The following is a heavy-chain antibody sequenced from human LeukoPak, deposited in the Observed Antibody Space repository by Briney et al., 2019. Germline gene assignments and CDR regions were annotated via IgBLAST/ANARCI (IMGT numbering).Heavy chain of an antibody. CDR2: IYYSGST. CDR3: ASEGYYYDSSGLMDY. D-gene: IGHD3-22*01. Sequence: SETLSLTCTVSGGSISSSSYYWGWIRQPSGKGLEWIGSIYYSGSTYYNPSLKSRVTISVDTSKNQFSLKLSSVTAADTAVYYCASEGYYYDSSGLMDYWGQGTLVTVSS. V-gene: IGHV4-39*07. J-gene: IGHJ4*02. CDR1: GGSISSSSYY.